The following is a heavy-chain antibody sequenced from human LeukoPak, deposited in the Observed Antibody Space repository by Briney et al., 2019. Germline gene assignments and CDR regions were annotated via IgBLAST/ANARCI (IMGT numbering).Heavy chain of an antibody. Sequence: ASVKVSCKASGYTFTDYYMHWVRQAPGQGLEWMGWINPNSGGTNYAQKFQGRVTMTRDTSISTAYMELSRLRSDDTAVYYCARDRYVGLWFGELLDYFDYWGQGTLVTVSS. CDR2: INPNSGGT. CDR1: GYTFTDYY. V-gene: IGHV1-2*02. J-gene: IGHJ4*02. D-gene: IGHD3-10*01. CDR3: ARDRYVGLWFGELLDYFDY.